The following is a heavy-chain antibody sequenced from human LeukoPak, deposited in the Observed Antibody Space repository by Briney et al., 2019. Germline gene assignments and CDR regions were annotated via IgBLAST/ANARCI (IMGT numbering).Heavy chain of an antibody. V-gene: IGHV4-30-2*01. J-gene: IGHJ4*02. CDR2: IYHSGST. CDR1: GGSISSGGYY. D-gene: IGHD4-11*01. CDR3: AMASTVRGGY. Sequence: SQTLSLTCTVSGGSISSGGYYWSWIRQPPGKGLEWIGYIYHSGSTYYNPSLKSRVTISVDRSKNQFSLKLSSVTAADTAVYYCAMASTVRGGYWGQGTLVTVSS.